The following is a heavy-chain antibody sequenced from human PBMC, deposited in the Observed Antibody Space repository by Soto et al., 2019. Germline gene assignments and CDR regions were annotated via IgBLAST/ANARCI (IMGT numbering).Heavy chain of an antibody. Sequence: EVQLLESGGALVQPGGSLRLACATSGLTFSGYSMGWVRQAPGKGLEWVSSIVARGITTYYADSVKGRFTISRDNSKSTLYMQMSSLREEDTAVYYCAKDLRGPEAGTWYFDLWGRGTLVTVSS. CDR1: GLTFSGYS. V-gene: IGHV3-23*01. D-gene: IGHD6-13*01. CDR2: IVARGITT. CDR3: AKDLRGPEAGTWYFDL. J-gene: IGHJ2*01.